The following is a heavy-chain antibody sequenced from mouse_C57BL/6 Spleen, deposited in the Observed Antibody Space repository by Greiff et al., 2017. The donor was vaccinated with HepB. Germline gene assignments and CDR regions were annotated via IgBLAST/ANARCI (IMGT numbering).Heavy chain of an antibody. CDR1: GYTFTSYW. V-gene: IGHV1-52*01. CDR2: IDPSDSET. J-gene: IGHJ2*01. CDR3: ARTSLYYYGSSSPYLDY. D-gene: IGHD1-1*01. Sequence: QVQLQQPGAELVRPGSSVKLSCKASGYTFTSYWMHWVKQRPIQGLEWIGNIDPSDSETHYNQKFKDKATLTVDKSSSTAYMQLSRLTSEDSAVYYCARTSLYYYGSSSPYLDYWGQGTTLTVSS.